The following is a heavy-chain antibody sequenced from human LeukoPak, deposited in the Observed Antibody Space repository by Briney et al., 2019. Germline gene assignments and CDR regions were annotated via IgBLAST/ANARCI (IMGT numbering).Heavy chain of an antibody. V-gene: IGHV3-21*01. Sequence: GGSLRLSCAASGFTFSSYSMNWVRQPPGKWLEWVSSISSSSSYIYYADSVKGRFTISRDNAKNSLYLQMNSLRAEDTALYYCARVDYYDSSVSGDYWGQGTLVTVSS. D-gene: IGHD3-22*01. J-gene: IGHJ4*02. CDR3: ARVDYYDSSVSGDY. CDR2: ISSSSSYI. CDR1: GFTFSSYS.